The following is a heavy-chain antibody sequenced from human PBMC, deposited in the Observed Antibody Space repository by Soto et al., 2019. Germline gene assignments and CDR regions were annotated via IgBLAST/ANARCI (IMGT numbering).Heavy chain of an antibody. V-gene: IGHV3-23*01. CDR3: AKGKYFYDSSGDTLDY. CDR1: GFTFSNYA. J-gene: IGHJ4*02. CDR2: IKGSGDST. D-gene: IGHD3-22*01. Sequence: GGSLRLSCAASGFTFSNYALSWVRQAPWKGLEWVSAIKGSGDSTYYADSVKGRFTISRDNSKNKLYLQMNSLRAEDTAVYYCAKGKYFYDSSGDTLDYSGQGTLVTVSS.